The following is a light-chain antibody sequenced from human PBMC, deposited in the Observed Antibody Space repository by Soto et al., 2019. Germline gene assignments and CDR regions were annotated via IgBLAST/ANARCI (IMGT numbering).Light chain of an antibody. Sequence: DIQMTQSPSTLSASVGDRVTITCRASQNVNSWVAWYQQKPGKAPKFLIYDASNLESGVPSRFSGRGSGTEFTLTISSLQLDDFATYYCQRYNSNSRTFGQGTRV. J-gene: IGKJ1*01. CDR3: QRYNSNSRT. V-gene: IGKV1-5*01. CDR2: DAS. CDR1: QNVNSW.